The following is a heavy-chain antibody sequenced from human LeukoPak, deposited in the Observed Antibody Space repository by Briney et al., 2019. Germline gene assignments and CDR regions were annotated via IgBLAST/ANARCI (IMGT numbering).Heavy chain of an antibody. CDR2: ISGSGPNT. Sequence: GGSLRLSCRVSGFRFGAYAMTWVRQPPGKGLEWVSTISGSGPNTYYADSVKGRFTISRDNSETTLYLQMNSLRVDDTAEYYCAKHPTMVRGVDDGLDLWGQGTMVAVSS. V-gene: IGHV3-23*01. CDR3: AKHPTMVRGVDDGLDL. D-gene: IGHD3-10*01. CDR1: GFRFGAYA. J-gene: IGHJ3*01.